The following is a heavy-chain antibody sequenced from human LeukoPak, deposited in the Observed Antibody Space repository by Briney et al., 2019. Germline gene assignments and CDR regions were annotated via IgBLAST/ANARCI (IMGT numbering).Heavy chain of an antibody. D-gene: IGHD6-6*01. Sequence: PSETLSLTCSVSGGSISNYYWSWIRQPPGKGLEWIGDVYYTGSTNYNPSLKSRVTMFEDKSKNQFSLRLYSVTVADTAVYYCARHFAYSSSSYFDYWGQGSLVTVSS. CDR2: VYYTGST. J-gene: IGHJ4*02. V-gene: IGHV4-59*08. CDR3: ARHFAYSSSSYFDY. CDR1: GGSISNYY.